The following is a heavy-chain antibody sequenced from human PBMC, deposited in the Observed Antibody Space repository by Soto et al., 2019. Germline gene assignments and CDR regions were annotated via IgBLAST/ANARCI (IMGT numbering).Heavy chain of an antibody. CDR3: ARDKITVILVY. Sequence: ASVKVSCKASGYTFTSYDMHWVRQAPGQRLEWMGWINAGNGNTKYSQKFQGRVTITRDTSASKAYMELSSLRSEDTAVDYCARDKITVILVYLRQGTPVTGPS. V-gene: IGHV1-3*01. J-gene: IGHJ4*02. CDR2: INAGNGNT. CDR1: GYTFTSYD.